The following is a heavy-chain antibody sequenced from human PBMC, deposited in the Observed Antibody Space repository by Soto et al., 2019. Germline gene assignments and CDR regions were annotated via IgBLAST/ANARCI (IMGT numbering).Heavy chain of an antibody. CDR1: GGSISSYY. D-gene: IGHD3-10*01. CDR3: TRDKPLPHYSGLGKVYYGMDV. V-gene: IGHV4-59*01. Sequence: SETLSLTCTVSGGSISSYYWSWIRQPPGKGLEWIGYVHYTGSTNYNSPLKSRVTISVDTSKNQFSLKLSSVTAADTAVYYCTRDKPLPHYSGLGKVYYGMDVWCQGTTVTVSS. J-gene: IGHJ6*02. CDR2: VHYTGST.